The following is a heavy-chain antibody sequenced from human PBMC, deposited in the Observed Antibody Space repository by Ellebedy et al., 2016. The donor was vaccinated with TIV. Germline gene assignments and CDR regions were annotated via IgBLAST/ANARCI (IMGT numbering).Heavy chain of an antibody. J-gene: IGHJ4*02. CDR1: GFTFSIYS. CDR2: ISSSSTYI. Sequence: GESLKISXAASGFTFSIYSMNWVRQAPGKGLEWVSSISSSSTYIYYADSLKGRFTISRDNAKNSLYLQMNSLRAEDTAVYYCARDYGTPGGSGSDWGQGTLVTVSS. V-gene: IGHV3-21*01. D-gene: IGHD3-10*01. CDR3: ARDYGTPGGSGSD.